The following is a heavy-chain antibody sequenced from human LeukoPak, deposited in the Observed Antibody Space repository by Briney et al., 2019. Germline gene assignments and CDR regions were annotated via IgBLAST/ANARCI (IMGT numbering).Heavy chain of an antibody. Sequence: SESLSLTCTVSGGSISNNYWSWIRQPPGKGLEWIGYIYYSGSTNYNPSLKSRVTISVDTSKNQFSLKLSSVTTADTAVYYCVRGISDFQHWGQGTLVTVSS. CDR1: GGSISNNY. V-gene: IGHV4-59*01. J-gene: IGHJ1*01. D-gene: IGHD6-19*01. CDR2: IYYSGST. CDR3: VRGISDFQH.